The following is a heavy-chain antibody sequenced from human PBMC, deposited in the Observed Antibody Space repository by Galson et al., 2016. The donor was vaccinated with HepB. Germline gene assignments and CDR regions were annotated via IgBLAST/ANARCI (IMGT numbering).Heavy chain of an antibody. D-gene: IGHD2-2*01. V-gene: IGHV4-39*01. Sequence: TLSLTCTVSGGSVSTRSYYWGWIRQSPGKGLEWIGSIPSSGRTHYNPSLESRVSISVDTSKHQFSLKLRSVTAADTAVYHCARLTSSSTSWRFDYWGQGTLLTSPQ. J-gene: IGHJ4*02. CDR3: ARLTSSSTSWRFDY. CDR1: GGSVSTRSYY. CDR2: IPSSGRT.